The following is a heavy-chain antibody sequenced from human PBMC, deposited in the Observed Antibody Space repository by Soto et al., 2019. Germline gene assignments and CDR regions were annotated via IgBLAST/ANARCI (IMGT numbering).Heavy chain of an antibody. CDR2: ISYDGSNK. D-gene: IGHD2-15*01. V-gene: IGHV3-30*18. CDR3: AKDSKYCSGGSCYLTNWFDP. J-gene: IGHJ5*02. Sequence: PGGSLRLSCAASGFTFSSYGMHWVRQAPGKGLEWVAVISYDGSNKYYADSVKGRFTISRDNSKNTLYLQMNSLRAEDTAVYYCAKDSKYCSGGSCYLTNWFDPWGQGTLVTVSS. CDR1: GFTFSSYG.